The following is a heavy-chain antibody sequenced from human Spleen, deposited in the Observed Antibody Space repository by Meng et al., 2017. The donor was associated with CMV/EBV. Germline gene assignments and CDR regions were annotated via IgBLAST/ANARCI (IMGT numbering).Heavy chain of an antibody. J-gene: IGHJ4*02. V-gene: IGHV3-23*01. CDR2: INGIGTLR. Sequence: GESLKISCAASGFTFSSYSMNWVRQAPGKGLEWVSSINGIGTLRDYADSVKGRFTISRDNAKTTVSLQMNSLRTEDTAVYYCARDLDAYYYGGGSYRGDYWGQGTLVTVSS. CDR1: GFTFSSYS. D-gene: IGHD3-10*01. CDR3: ARDLDAYYYGGGSYRGDY.